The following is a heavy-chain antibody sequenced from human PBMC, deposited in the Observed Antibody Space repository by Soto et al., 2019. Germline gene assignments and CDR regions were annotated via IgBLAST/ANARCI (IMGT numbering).Heavy chain of an antibody. J-gene: IGHJ4*02. CDR1: GDTFSSYS. Sequence: QVQLVQSGAEVKRLGSAVKVSCKAAGDTFSSYSINWLRQAPGLGLEWMGRVNPILSLSKYAQRFQGRVTMTADKSTSTAYMVISSLRSEDTAIYYCATSYGSGYRAFDYWGQGAQVIVSS. CDR3: ATSYGSGYRAFDY. D-gene: IGHD3-10*01. CDR2: VNPILSLS. V-gene: IGHV1-69*02.